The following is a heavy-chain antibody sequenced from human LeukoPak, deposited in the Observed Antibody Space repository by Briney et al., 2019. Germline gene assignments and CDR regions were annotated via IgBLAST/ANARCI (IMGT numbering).Heavy chain of an antibody. CDR2: ISWNSGSI. Sequence: PGRSLRLSCAASGFTFDDYAMHWVRQAPGKGLEWVSGISWNSGSIAYADSVKGRFTISRDNAKNSLYLQMNSLRAEDTALYYCAKDRRFGERAFDYWGQGTLVTVSS. D-gene: IGHD3-10*01. CDR1: GFTFDDYA. CDR3: AKDRRFGERAFDY. J-gene: IGHJ4*02. V-gene: IGHV3-9*01.